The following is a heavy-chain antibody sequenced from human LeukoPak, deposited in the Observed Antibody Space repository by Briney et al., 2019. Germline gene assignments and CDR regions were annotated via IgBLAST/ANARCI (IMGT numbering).Heavy chain of an antibody. J-gene: IGHJ4*02. CDR1: GFTVSSNY. Sequence: GGSLRLSCAASGFTVSSNYMSRVRQAPGKGLEWVSVIYSGGSTYYADSVKGRFTISRDNSKNTLYLQMNSLRAEDTAVYYCAREMWDSYGYVDYWGQGTLVTVSS. CDR3: AREMWDSYGYVDY. V-gene: IGHV3-66*01. D-gene: IGHD5-18*01. CDR2: IYSGGST.